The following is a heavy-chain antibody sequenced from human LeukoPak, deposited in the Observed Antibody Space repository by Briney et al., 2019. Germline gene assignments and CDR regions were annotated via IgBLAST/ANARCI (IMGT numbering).Heavy chain of an antibody. CDR3: ARGRIGGPKAPFDY. J-gene: IGHJ4*02. CDR1: GGSLSNHY. D-gene: IGHD3-16*01. V-gene: IGHV4-59*11. CDR2: IYDSGST. Sequence: SETLSLTCTVSGGSLSNHYWSWIRQPPGKGLEWIGHIYDSGSTTYNPSLKSRVTMSVDTSKNQFSLNLSSVTAVDTAVYYCARGRIGGPKAPFDYWGQGTLVTVSS.